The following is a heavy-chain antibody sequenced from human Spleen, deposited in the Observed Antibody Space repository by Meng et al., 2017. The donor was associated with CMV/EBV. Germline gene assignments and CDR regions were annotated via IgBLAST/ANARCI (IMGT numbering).Heavy chain of an antibody. CDR1: GGSLRAYC. Sequence: SGVYGGSLRAYCSSWIRQTPGKGLVWVGKINHSGTPNYNPSLKRRVTMSIDTSRNQFFLNLDSVTAADTAVYYCARGHWLVRFFEYWGHGTLVTVSS. D-gene: IGHD6-19*01. CDR2: INHSGTP. CDR3: ARGHWLVRFFEY. V-gene: IGHV4-34*01. J-gene: IGHJ4*01.